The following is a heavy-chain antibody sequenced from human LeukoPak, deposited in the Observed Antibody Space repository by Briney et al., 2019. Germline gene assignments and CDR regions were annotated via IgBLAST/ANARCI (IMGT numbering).Heavy chain of an antibody. Sequence: GGSLRLSCAASEFTFASYAMTWVRQAPGKGLEWVSSISGNGGSTYYADSVKGRFTISRDNSKNTLYLQMNGLRVEDTAVYYCAKGCGSTCYSDFDYWGQGTLVTVSS. J-gene: IGHJ4*02. CDR1: EFTFASYA. CDR2: ISGNGGST. CDR3: AKGCGSTCYSDFDY. V-gene: IGHV3-23*01. D-gene: IGHD2-21*02.